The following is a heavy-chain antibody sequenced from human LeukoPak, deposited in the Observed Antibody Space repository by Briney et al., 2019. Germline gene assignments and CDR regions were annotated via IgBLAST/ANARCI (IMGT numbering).Heavy chain of an antibody. D-gene: IGHD5-18*01. CDR3: ARAARIQLWLPGNWFDP. CDR2: INPSGGST. V-gene: IGHV1-46*01. J-gene: IGHJ5*02. Sequence: GASVKVSCKASGFTFTSYYMHWVRQAPGQGLEWMGIINPSGGSTSYAQKFQGRVTMTRDTSTSTVYMELSSLRPEDTAVYYCARAARIQLWLPGNWFDPWGQGTLVTVSS. CDR1: GFTFTSYY.